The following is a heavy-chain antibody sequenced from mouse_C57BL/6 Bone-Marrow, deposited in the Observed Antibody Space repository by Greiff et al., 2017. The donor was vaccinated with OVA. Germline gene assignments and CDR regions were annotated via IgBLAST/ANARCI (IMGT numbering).Heavy chain of an antibody. V-gene: IGHV14-1*01. D-gene: IGHD1-1*01. CDR1: GFNIKDYY. Sequence: EVKLMESGAELVRPGASVKLSCTASGFNIKDYYMHWVKQRPEQGLEWIGRIDPEDGDTEYAPKFQGQATITADTSSNTAYLQLSSQTSEDTSVYYCTTGFYYGSDYAMDYWGQGTSVTVSS. CDR3: TTGFYYGSDYAMDY. CDR2: IDPEDGDT. J-gene: IGHJ4*01.